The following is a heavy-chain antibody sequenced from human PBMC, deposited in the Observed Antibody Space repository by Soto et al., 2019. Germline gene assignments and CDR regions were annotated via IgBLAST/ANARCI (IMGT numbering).Heavy chain of an antibody. CDR2: INAGNGDT. CDR3: ARDLESSIDY. J-gene: IGHJ4*02. Sequence: GASVKVSCKASGCSFTSYALHWVRQAPGQRLEWMGWINAGNGDTKYSQNFQDRVTITRDTSATTVYMELSSLTSEDTTVYYCARDLESSIDYWGQGTLVTVSS. CDR1: GCSFTSYA. V-gene: IGHV1-3*01. D-gene: IGHD6-13*01.